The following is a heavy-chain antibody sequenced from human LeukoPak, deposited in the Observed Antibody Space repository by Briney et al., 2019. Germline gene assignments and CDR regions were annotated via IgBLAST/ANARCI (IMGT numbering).Heavy chain of an antibody. D-gene: IGHD2-2*01. V-gene: IGHV3-23*01. CDR2: ISGSGGST. J-gene: IGHJ4*02. CDR1: GFTFSSYA. CDR3: ANSREVIVVVPADPFDY. Sequence: GGSLRLSCGASGFTFSSYAMSWVRPAPGKGREWVSAISGSGGSTYYADSVKGRFTISRDNSKNTLYLQMNSLRAEDTAVYYCANSREVIVVVPADPFDYWVQGTLVTASS.